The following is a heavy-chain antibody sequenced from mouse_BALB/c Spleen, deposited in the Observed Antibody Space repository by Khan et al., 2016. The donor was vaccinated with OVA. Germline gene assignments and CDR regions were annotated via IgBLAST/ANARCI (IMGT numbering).Heavy chain of an antibody. CDR1: GFTFSDYY. J-gene: IGHJ4*01. CDR2: ISNGGGST. Sequence: EVELVESGGGLVQPGGSLKLSCATSGFTFSDYYMYWVRQTPEKRLEWVAYISNGGGSTYYPDTVKGRFTISRDNAKHTLYLQMSRLKSEDTAMYYCARQLYDAMDHWGQGTSVTVSS. V-gene: IGHV5-12*02. CDR3: ARQLYDAMDH.